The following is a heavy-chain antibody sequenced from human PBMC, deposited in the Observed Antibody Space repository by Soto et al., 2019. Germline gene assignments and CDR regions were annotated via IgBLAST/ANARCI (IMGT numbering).Heavy chain of an antibody. J-gene: IGHJ4*02. D-gene: IGHD1-26*01. CDR2: ISSRGGSV. V-gene: IGHV3-23*01. Sequence: EVQLLESGRDLGQPGGSQRLSCSVSGFTFSSYAMGWVRQAPGKGLEWVSVISSRGGSVYYADSVKGRFTVSRDNSLNVLFLHTNKLRVEDTAVYYCAKMGISTTSSFDNWGQGILVTVSS. CDR3: AKMGISTTSSFDN. CDR1: GFTFSSYA.